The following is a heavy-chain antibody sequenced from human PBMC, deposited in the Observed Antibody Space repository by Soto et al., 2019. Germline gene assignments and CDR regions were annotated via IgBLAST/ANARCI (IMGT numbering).Heavy chain of an antibody. J-gene: IGHJ6*02. V-gene: IGHV1-58*02. Sequence: SVKVSCKASGFTFTSSAMQWVRQARGQRLEWIGWIVVGSGNTNYAQKFQERVTITRDMSTGTAYMELSSLRSGDTAVYYCAADPAYTAMAKYYYYYGMDVWGQGTTVTVSS. CDR2: IVVGSGNT. CDR1: GFTFTSSA. CDR3: AADPAYTAMAKYYYYYGMDV. D-gene: IGHD5-18*01.